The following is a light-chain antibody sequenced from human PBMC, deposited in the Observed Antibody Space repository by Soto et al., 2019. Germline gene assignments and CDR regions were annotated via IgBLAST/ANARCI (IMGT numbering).Light chain of an antibody. CDR2: GAS. CDR1: QSVSSSY. V-gene: IGKV3-20*01. J-gene: IGKJ2*01. Sequence: EIVLTQSPGTLSLSPGERATLSCRASQSVSSSYLAWYQQKPGQAPRLLIYGASSMATGIPDRFSGSGSGTDFTLTISRLEPEDFAGYCCQQYGSAPPYTFGQGTMLEIK. CDR3: QQYGSAPPYT.